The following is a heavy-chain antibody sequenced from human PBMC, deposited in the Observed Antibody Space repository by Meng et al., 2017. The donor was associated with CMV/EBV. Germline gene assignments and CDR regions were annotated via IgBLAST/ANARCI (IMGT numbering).Heavy chain of an antibody. Sequence: ASVKVSCKASGYTFTSYDINWVRQATGQGLEWMGWMNPNSGGTNYAQKFQGRVTMTRDTSISTAYMELSRLRSDDTAVYYCARDHGGVVPAYWFDPWGQGTLVTVSS. CDR3: ARDHGGVVPAYWFDP. V-gene: IGHV1-2*02. CDR1: GYTFTSYD. D-gene: IGHD2-2*01. CDR2: MNPNSGGT. J-gene: IGHJ5*02.